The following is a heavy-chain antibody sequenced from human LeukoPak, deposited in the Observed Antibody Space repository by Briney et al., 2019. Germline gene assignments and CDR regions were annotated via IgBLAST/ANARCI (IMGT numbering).Heavy chain of an antibody. CDR2: IKQDGSEK. Sequence: GGSLRLSCAASGFTFNRFWMSWVRQAPGKGLEWVANIKQDGSEKYYVDSVKGRFTISRDNAKNSVYLQMNSLRAEDTAVYYCAKDYIPTYYYDTSGWYYFDYWGQGTLVTVSS. CDR3: AKDYIPTYYYDTSGWYYFDY. CDR1: GFTFNRFW. J-gene: IGHJ4*02. D-gene: IGHD3-22*01. V-gene: IGHV3-7*03.